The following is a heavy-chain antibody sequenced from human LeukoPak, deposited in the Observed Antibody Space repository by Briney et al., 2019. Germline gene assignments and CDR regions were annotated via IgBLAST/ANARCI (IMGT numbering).Heavy chain of an antibody. Sequence: GSSVKVSCKASGGTFSSYAISWVRQAPGQGLEWMGGIIPIFGTANYAQKFQGRVTITTDESTSTAYMELSSLRSEDTAVYYCARGEVEMATITYLDYRGQGTLVTVSS. J-gene: IGHJ4*02. D-gene: IGHD5-24*01. CDR3: ARGEVEMATITYLDY. CDR1: GGTFSSYA. V-gene: IGHV1-69*05. CDR2: IIPIFGTA.